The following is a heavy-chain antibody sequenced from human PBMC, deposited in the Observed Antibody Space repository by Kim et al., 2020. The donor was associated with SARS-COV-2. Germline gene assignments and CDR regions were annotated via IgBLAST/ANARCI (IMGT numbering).Heavy chain of an antibody. CDR3: TTDFSYYYGSGSDISYYYYGMDV. J-gene: IGHJ6*02. CDR1: GFTFSNAW. Sequence: GGSLRLSCAASGFTFSNAWMSWVRQAPGKGLEWVGRIKSKTDGGTTDYAAPVKGRFTISRDDSKNTLYLQMNSLKTEDTAVYYCTTDFSYYYGSGSDISYYYYGMDVWGQGTTVTVSS. CDR2: IKSKTDGGTT. D-gene: IGHD3-10*01. V-gene: IGHV3-15*01.